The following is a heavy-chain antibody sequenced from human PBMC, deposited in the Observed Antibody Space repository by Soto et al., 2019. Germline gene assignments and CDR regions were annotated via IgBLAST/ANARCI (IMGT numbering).Heavy chain of an antibody. CDR1: GYTFTSYY. J-gene: IGHJ4*02. V-gene: IGHV1-46*01. D-gene: IGHD6-19*01. CDR3: ARDGRRSYSGGWYYFDY. CDR2: INPSGGST. Sequence: QVQLVQSGAEVKKPGASVKVSCKASGYTFTSYYMHWVRQAPGQGPEWMGRINPSGGSTSYAEKYQGRVIMTSDKSTSTVYMELSSLRSEDTAVYYCARDGRRSYSGGWYYFDYWGQGTLVTVSS.